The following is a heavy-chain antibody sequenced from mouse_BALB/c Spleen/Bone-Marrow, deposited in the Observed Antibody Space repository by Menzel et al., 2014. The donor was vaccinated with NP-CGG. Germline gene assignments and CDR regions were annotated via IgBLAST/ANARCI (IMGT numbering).Heavy chain of an antibody. V-gene: IGHV14-3*02. Sequence: VQLKESGAELVKPGASVKLSCTASGFNIKDTYMQWVKQRPEQGLEWIGRIDPANGNTKYDPKFQGKATITADTSSNTAYLQLSSLTSEDTAVYYCARYRLGTYFDYWGQGTTLTVSS. D-gene: IGHD1-2*01. CDR3: ARYRLGTYFDY. CDR2: IDPANGNT. CDR1: GFNIKDTY. J-gene: IGHJ2*01.